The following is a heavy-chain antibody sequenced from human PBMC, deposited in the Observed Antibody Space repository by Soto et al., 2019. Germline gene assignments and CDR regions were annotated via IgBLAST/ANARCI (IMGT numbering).Heavy chain of an antibody. CDR2: ISYDGSNK. Sequence: PGGSLRLSCAASGFTFSSYGMHWVRQAPGKGLEWVAVISYDGSNKYYADSVKGRFTISRDNSKNTLYLQMNSLRAEDTAVYYCAKGNNWNLGRGMDVWGQGTTVTVSS. CDR3: AKGNNWNLGRGMDV. D-gene: IGHD1-7*01. CDR1: GFTFSSYG. V-gene: IGHV3-30*18. J-gene: IGHJ6*02.